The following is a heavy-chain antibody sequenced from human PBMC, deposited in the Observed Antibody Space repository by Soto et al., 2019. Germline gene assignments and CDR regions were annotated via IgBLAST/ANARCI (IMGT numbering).Heavy chain of an antibody. CDR3: ARDKGSIVGATMFGY. CDR2: TYYRSKWYN. CDR1: GDSVSSNSAA. Sequence: SQTLSLTCAISGDSVSSNSAALNLIMQSPSRGLEWLGRTYYRSKWYNDYAVSVKSRITINPDTSKNQFSLQLNSVTPEDTAVYYCARDKGSIVGATMFGYWGQGSLVAVSS. J-gene: IGHJ4*02. V-gene: IGHV6-1*01. D-gene: IGHD1-26*01.